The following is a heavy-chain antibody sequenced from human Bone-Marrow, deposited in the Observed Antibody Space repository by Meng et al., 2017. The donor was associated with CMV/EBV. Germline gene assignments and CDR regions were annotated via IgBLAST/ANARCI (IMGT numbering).Heavy chain of an antibody. V-gene: IGHV1-3*01. CDR2: VNAGNGNT. CDR1: GYTFTTYD. Sequence: VACKSSGYTFTTYDIHWVRQAPGQSLEWVGRVNAGNGNTRYSQRFQDRVTMTRDTSASTAYMELSSLRSEDTAVYYCATRESGYLGIWGQGTLVTVSS. J-gene: IGHJ4*02. CDR3: ATRESGYLGI. D-gene: IGHD3-10*01.